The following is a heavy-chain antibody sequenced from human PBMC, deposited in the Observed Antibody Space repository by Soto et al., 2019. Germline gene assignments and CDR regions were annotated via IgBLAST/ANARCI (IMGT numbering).Heavy chain of an antibody. J-gene: IGHJ4*02. CDR2: LSGRGDTT. V-gene: IGHV3-23*01. CDR1: GFDFRAYA. Sequence: PGGSLRLSCAASGFDFRAYAMGWVRQTPGKGLEWVSGLSGRGDTTDYAESVKGRFTISRDNSKNMFYLQMNGLRVDDTAIYYCAKDIGAAGLHDHWGQGTLVIGSS. CDR3: AKDIGAAGLHDH. D-gene: IGHD6-13*01.